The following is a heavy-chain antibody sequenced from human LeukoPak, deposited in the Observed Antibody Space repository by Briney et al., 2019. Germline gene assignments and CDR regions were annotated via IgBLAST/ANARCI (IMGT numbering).Heavy chain of an antibody. CDR3: ARQRIAARRYFDY. CDR2: INHSGST. CDR1: GGSISSGGYY. D-gene: IGHD6-6*01. Sequence: KTSETLSLTCTVSGGSISSGGYYWSWIRQPPGKGLEWIGEINHSGSTNYNPSLKSRVTISVDTSKNQFSLKLSSVTAADTAVYYCARQRIAARRYFDYWGQGTLVTVSS. J-gene: IGHJ4*02. V-gene: IGHV4-39*01.